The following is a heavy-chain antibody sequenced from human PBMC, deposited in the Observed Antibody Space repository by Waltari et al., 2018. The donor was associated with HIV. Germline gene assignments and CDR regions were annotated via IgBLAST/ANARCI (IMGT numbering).Heavy chain of an antibody. V-gene: IGHV3-21*01. CDR2: ITGSSSSI. CDR3: VRGLTYCGGDCSVGH. Sequence: EVHVVESGGGLVRPGGSLRLSCGASGSPFSRNSMNWVRQAPGKGLEWISAITGSSSSIYYADSVKGRFTISRDNPKNSLYLQMNSLRDEDTAVYYCVRGLTYCGGDCSVGHWGQGTLVTVSS. CDR1: GSPFSRNS. D-gene: IGHD2-21*02. J-gene: IGHJ5*02.